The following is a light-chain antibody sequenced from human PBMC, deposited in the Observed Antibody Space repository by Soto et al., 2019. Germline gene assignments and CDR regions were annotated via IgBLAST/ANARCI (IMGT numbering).Light chain of an antibody. CDR1: SSDVGGYHY. CDR2: EVT. Sequence: QSVLAQPASVSGSPGQSITISCTGTSSDVGGYHYVSWYQHRPGRVPKLIIYEVTNRASGVTNRFSASKSGNTASLTISGLLADGEADYYCTSYTSSGTLVFGGGTKLTVL. J-gene: IGLJ3*02. V-gene: IGLV2-14*01. CDR3: TSYTSSGTLV.